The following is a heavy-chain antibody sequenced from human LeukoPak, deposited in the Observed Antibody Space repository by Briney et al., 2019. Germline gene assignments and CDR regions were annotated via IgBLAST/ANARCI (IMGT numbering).Heavy chain of an antibody. J-gene: IGHJ6*03. V-gene: IGHV3-23*01. CDR1: GFTFSSYA. CDR3: AISSAITIFGVALSDYYYYYMDV. Sequence: PGGSLRLFCAASGFTFSSYAMSWVRQAPGKGLEWVSDISGSGGSTYYADSVKGRFTISRDNSKNTLYLQMNSLRAEDTAVYYCAISSAITIFGVALSDYYYYYMDVWGKGTTVTVSS. D-gene: IGHD3-3*01. CDR2: ISGSGGST.